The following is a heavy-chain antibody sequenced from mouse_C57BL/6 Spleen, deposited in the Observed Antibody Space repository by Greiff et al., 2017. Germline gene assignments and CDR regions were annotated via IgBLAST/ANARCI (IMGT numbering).Heavy chain of an antibody. J-gene: IGHJ3*01. D-gene: IGHD2-5*01. CDR3: ASDYSNSFFAY. V-gene: IGHV1-64*01. CDR1: GYTFTSYW. Sequence: VQLQQPGAELVKPGASVKLSCKASGYTFTSYWMHWVKQRPGQGLEWIGMIHPNSGSTNYNEKFKSKATLTVDKSSSTAYMQLSSLTSEDSAVYYCASDYSNSFFAYWGQGTLVTVSA. CDR2: IHPNSGST.